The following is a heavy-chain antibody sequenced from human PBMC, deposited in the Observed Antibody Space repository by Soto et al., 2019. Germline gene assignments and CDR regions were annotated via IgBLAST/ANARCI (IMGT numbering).Heavy chain of an antibody. CDR3: ARGGKYCTNGVCSSYGMDV. CDR2: ISAYNGNT. CDR1: GYTFTSYG. J-gene: IGHJ6*02. V-gene: IGHV1-18*01. D-gene: IGHD2-8*01. Sequence: ASVKVSCKASGYTFTSYGISWVRQAPGQGLEWMGWISAYNGNTNYAQKFQGRVTMTTDTSTSTAYMELRSLRSDDTAVYYCARGGKYCTNGVCSSYGMDVCGQGTTVTVSS.